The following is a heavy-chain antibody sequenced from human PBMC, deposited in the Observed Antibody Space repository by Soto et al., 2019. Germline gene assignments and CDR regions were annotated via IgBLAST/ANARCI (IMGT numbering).Heavy chain of an antibody. D-gene: IGHD3-16*02. CDR2: IYYSGST. CDR1: GGSISSYY. V-gene: IGHV4-59*01. CDR3: ARVVTFGGVIVKRFGAFDI. Sequence: QVQLQESGPGLVKPSETLSLTCTVSGGSISSYYWSWIRQPPGKGLEWIGYIYYSGSTNYNPSLKSRVTISVDTSKNQFSLKLSSVTAADTAVYYCARVVTFGGVIVKRFGAFDIWGQGTMVTVSS. J-gene: IGHJ3*02.